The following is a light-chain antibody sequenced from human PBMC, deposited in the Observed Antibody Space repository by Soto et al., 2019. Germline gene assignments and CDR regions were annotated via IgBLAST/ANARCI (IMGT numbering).Light chain of an antibody. CDR3: STYADSPSYV. CDR2: EVS. V-gene: IGLV2-8*01. CDR1: SSDVGGYNY. J-gene: IGLJ1*01. Sequence: QSALTQPPSASGSPGQSVTISCTGTSSDVGGYNYVSWYQQHPGKAPELMIYEVSKRPSGVPDRFSGSKSGNTASLTVSGLQAEDEADYYYSTYADSPSYVFGTGTKLTVL.